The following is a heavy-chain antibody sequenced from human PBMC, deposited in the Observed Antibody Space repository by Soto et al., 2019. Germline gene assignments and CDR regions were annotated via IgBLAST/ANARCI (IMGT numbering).Heavy chain of an antibody. CDR3: ARDTAWVLQS. D-gene: IGHD2-21*02. CDR1: GLTFSALS. CDR2: ISSSATNT. Sequence: GGSLRLSCAASGLTFSALSMNWVRQAPGKGLEWVSYISSSATNTHYADSVKGRFTISRDNAKNTVDLHMNNLRVEDTAVYYCARDTAWVLQSWGQGIPVTVSS. J-gene: IGHJ5*02. V-gene: IGHV3-48*01.